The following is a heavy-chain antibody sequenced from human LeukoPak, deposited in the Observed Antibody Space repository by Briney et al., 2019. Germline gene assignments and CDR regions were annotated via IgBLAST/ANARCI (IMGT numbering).Heavy chain of an antibody. CDR2: IYTSGST. Sequence: PSPNLFLPCNGPGCPLSRYHWNWIRQPARKGLEWIGRIYTSGSTNYNPSLKSRVTMSVDTSKNQFSLKLSSVTAADTAVYYCARKAAAGNWFDPWGQGTLVTVSS. CDR3: ARKAAAGNWFDP. V-gene: IGHV4-4*07. CDR1: GCPLSRYH. J-gene: IGHJ5*02. D-gene: IGHD6-13*01.